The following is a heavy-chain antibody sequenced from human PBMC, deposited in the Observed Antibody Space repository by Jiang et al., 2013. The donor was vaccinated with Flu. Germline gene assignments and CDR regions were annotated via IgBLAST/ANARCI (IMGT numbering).Heavy chain of an antibody. CDR3: AGYGRGPSVDYYYYGMDV. J-gene: IGHJ6*02. CDR1: GFTFSSYA. D-gene: IGHD5-12*01. CDR2: ISYDGSNK. V-gene: IGHV3-30-3*02. Sequence: QLVESGGGVVQPGGSLRLSCSASGFTFSSYAMHWVRQAPGKGLEWVAVISYDGSNKYYADSVKGRFTISRDNSKNTLYLQMNSLRAEDTAVYYCAGYGRGPSVDYYYYGMDVWGQGTTVTVSS.